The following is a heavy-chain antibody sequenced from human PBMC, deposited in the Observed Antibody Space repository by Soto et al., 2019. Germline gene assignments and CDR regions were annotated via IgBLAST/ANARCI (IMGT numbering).Heavy chain of an antibody. CDR2: IIPFIGTA. D-gene: IGHD4-4*01. CDR1: GGTFSSYA. Sequence: QVQLVQSGAEVKKPGSSVTVSCKASGGTFSSYAISWVRQAPGQGLEWMGRIIPFIGTANYAQKFQGRVTFTADESTSTAYMERTSLRSEDTGVYYCARVVKTTVRASYYYGMDVWGQGTTVTVSS. V-gene: IGHV1-69*18. CDR3: ARVVKTTVRASYYYGMDV. J-gene: IGHJ6*02.